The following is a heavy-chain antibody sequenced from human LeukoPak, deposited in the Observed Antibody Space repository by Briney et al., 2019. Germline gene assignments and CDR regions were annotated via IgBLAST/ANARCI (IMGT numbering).Heavy chain of an antibody. J-gene: IGHJ4*02. D-gene: IGHD1-26*01. V-gene: IGHV4-39*01. CDR2: IYYTGST. Sequence: SETLSLTCTVSGGSISSSSYYWGWIRQPPGTGLEWIGSIYYTGSTYYNPSLKSRVTISVDTSKNQFSLKLSSVTAADTAVYYCARIGWDGSYSVDYWGQGTLVTVSP. CDR1: GGSISSSSYY. CDR3: ARIGWDGSYSVDY.